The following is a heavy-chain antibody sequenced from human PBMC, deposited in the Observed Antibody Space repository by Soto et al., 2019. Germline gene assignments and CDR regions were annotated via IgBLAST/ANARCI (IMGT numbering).Heavy chain of an antibody. CDR3: AKATSATCTGSICYSFDY. D-gene: IGHD2-21*01. CDR1: GFTFSSNP. J-gene: IGHJ4*02. V-gene: IGHV3-23*01. CDR2: FSGGRDTT. Sequence: VQLLESGGGLVQPGGSLRLSCVASGFTFSSNPMSWSGQPPGNRLEWVATFSGGRDTTWHADSVKGRFTVSRDSSKNTLSLQMNSLRPEDTALYYCAKATSATCTGSICYSFDYWGQGTLVTVSS.